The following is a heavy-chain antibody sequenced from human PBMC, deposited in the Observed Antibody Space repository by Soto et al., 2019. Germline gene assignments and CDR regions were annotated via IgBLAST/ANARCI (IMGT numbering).Heavy chain of an antibody. CDR3: ARDPGMYYDFWSGYYTPLDYYYGMDV. CDR1: GFTFSSYW. D-gene: IGHD3-3*01. V-gene: IGHV3-7*01. Sequence: GSLGLSCAASGFTFSSYWMSGVRQAPGKGLEWVANIKQDGSEKYYVDSVKGRFTISRDNAKNSLYLQMNSLRAEDTAVYYCARDPGMYYDFWSGYYTPLDYYYGMDVWGQGTTVTVSS. CDR2: IKQDGSEK. J-gene: IGHJ6*02.